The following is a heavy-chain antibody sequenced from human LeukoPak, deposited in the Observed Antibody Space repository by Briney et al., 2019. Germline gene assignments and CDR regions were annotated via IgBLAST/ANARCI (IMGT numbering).Heavy chain of an antibody. Sequence: PSETLSLTCTVSGGSISSYYWSWIRQPPGKGLEWIGYIYYCGSTNYNPSLKSRVTISVDTSKNQFSLRLSSVTIADTAVYYCARVDRSGCSDYWGQGTLVTASS. J-gene: IGHJ4*02. D-gene: IGHD6-19*01. CDR1: GGSISSYY. V-gene: IGHV4-59*01. CDR3: ARVDRSGCSDY. CDR2: IYYCGST.